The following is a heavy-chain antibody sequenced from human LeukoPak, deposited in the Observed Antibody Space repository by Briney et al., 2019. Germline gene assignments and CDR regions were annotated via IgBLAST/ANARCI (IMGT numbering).Heavy chain of an antibody. CDR3: ARESTMVRGALDY. J-gene: IGHJ4*02. D-gene: IGHD3-10*01. CDR2: ISSSSSYI. Sequence: GGSLRLSCAASGFTFSSYSMNWVRQAPGKWLEWVSSISSSSSYIYYADSVKGRFTISRDNAKNSLYLQMNSLRAEDTAVYYCARESTMVRGALDYWGQGTLVTVSS. V-gene: IGHV3-21*01. CDR1: GFTFSSYS.